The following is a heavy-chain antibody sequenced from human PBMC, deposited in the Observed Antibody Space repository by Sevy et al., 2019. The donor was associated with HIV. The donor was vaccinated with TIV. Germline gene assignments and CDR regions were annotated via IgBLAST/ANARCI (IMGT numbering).Heavy chain of an antibody. CDR2: ISSSSSTI. Sequence: GGSLRLSCAASGFTFSSYSINWVRQAPGKGLEWVSYISSSSSTIYYADSVKGRFTISRDNAKNSLYLQMNSLRAEDTAVYYCARGGGIAAAGWVYWGQGTLVTVSS. D-gene: IGHD6-13*01. CDR3: ARGGGIAAAGWVY. V-gene: IGHV3-48*01. CDR1: GFTFSSYS. J-gene: IGHJ4*02.